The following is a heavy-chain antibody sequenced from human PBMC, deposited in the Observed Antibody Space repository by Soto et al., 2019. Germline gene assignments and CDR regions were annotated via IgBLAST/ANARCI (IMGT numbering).Heavy chain of an antibody. CDR1: GFTFSNYA. CDR3: ARDDWFNP. Sequence: QVQLVESGGGVVQPGRSLRLSCAASGFTFSNYAMHWVRQAPGKGLEWVTVVSYDGGNKFYADSVKGRFTISRDNSKNTLYLQMNNLRAEDTDVYYCARDDWFNPWGQGTLVTVSA. V-gene: IGHV3-30-3*01. CDR2: VSYDGGNK. J-gene: IGHJ5*02.